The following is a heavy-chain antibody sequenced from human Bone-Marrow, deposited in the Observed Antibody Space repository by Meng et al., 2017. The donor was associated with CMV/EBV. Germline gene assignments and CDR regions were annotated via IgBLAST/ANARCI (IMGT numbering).Heavy chain of an antibody. V-gene: IGHV6-1*01. Sequence: SETLSLTCAISGDSVSSNSAAWNWIRQSPSRGLEWLGRTYYRSKWYNDYAVSVKSRITINPDTSKNQFSLQLNSVTPEDTAVYYCARDLVEYSSSFYYYYYGMDVWGQGTTVPVSS. CDR1: GDSVSSNSAA. D-gene: IGHD6-6*01. J-gene: IGHJ6*02. CDR2: TYYRSKWYN. CDR3: ARDLVEYSSSFYYYYYGMDV.